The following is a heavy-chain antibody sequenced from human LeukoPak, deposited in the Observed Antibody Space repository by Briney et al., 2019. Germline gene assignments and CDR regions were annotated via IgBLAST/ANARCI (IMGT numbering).Heavy chain of an antibody. CDR3: TTVTHFPL. V-gene: IGHV3-15*01. CDR1: GFNFNDAW. Sequence: GGSLRLSCATSGFNFNDAWLSWVRQAPGKGLEWVGRIKGTNDGATTVYGASVEGRVTISKDDSKATLYLQLNSLRTEDTAVYYCTTVTHFPLGGQGTLVAVSS. D-gene: IGHD3-3*02. CDR2: IKGTNDGATT. J-gene: IGHJ1*01.